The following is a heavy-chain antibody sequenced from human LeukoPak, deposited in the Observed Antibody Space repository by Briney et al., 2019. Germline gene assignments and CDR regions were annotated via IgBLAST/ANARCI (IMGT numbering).Heavy chain of an antibody. D-gene: IGHD3-22*01. J-gene: IGHJ4*02. CDR1: GFTFSSYA. CDR3: AKADTLGYYYDSSGYLLDY. V-gene: IGHV3-23*01. CDR2: ISGSGGST. Sequence: GRSLRLSCAASGFTFSSYAMSWVRQAPGKGLEWASAISGSGGSTYYADSVKGRFTISRDNSKNTLYLQMNSLRAEDTAVYYCAKADTLGYYYDSSGYLLDYWGQGTLVTVSS.